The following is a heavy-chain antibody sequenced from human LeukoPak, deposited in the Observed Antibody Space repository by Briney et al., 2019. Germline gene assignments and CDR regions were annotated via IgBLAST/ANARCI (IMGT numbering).Heavy chain of an antibody. CDR3: ARARDCSGGSCYSRYFDY. V-gene: IGHV4-61*01. J-gene: IGHJ4*02. CDR2: IYYSGST. CDR1: GGSVSSGSYY. Sequence: PSETLSLTCTVSGGSVSSGSYYWSWIRQPPGKELEWIGYIYYSGSTNYNPSLKSRVTISVDTSKNQFSLKLSSVTAADTAVYYCARARDCSGGSCYSRYFDYWGQGTLVTVSS. D-gene: IGHD2-15*01.